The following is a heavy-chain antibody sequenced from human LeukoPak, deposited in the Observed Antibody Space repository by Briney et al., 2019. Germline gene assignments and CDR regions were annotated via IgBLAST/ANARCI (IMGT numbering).Heavy chain of an antibody. D-gene: IGHD3-3*01. Sequence: GGSLRLSCAASGFTFSSYSMNWVRQAPGKGLEWVSYISSSSSTIYYADSVKGRFTISRDNAKNSLYLQMNSLRAEDTAVYYCARLHYDFWSGYQPMFDYWGQGTLITVSS. CDR1: GFTFSSYS. CDR3: ARLHYDFWSGYQPMFDY. CDR2: ISSSSSTI. J-gene: IGHJ4*02. V-gene: IGHV3-48*04.